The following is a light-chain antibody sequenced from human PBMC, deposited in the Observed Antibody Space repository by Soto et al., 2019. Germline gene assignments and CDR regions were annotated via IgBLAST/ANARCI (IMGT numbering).Light chain of an antibody. CDR2: AAS. CDR1: QSISIY. V-gene: IGKV1-39*01. Sequence: IPLSLSPSYMSAPVGDTVIITCRASQSISIYLNWYQQKPGKAPKLLIYAASTLQTGVPSRFSGSGSGTDFTLTISSLQPEDFATYYCQQSYSTPRTFGQGTKVDIK. CDR3: QQSYSTPRT. J-gene: IGKJ1*01.